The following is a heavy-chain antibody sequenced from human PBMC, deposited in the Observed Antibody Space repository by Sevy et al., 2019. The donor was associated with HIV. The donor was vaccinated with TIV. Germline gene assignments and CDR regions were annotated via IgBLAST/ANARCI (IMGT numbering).Heavy chain of an antibody. J-gene: IGHJ4*02. CDR1: GFTVSSYG. D-gene: IGHD3-22*01. Sequence: GGSLRLSCAASGFTVSSYGMSWVRQAPGKGLKWVSGFSGSGSSAYYADSVKGRFTISRDNAKNSLYLQMNSLRAEDTALYYCAKGPLEDYYDSSGYFDYWGQGTLVTVSS. CDR3: AKGPLEDYYDSSGYFDY. CDR2: FSGSGSSA. V-gene: IGHV3-23*01.